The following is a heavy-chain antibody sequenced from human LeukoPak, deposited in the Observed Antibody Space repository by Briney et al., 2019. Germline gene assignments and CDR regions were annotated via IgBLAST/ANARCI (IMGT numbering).Heavy chain of an antibody. CDR1: GGSISSSSYY. Sequence: SETLSLTCTVSGGSISSSSYYWGWIRQPPGKGLEWIGSIYYSGSTYYNPSLKSRVTISVDTSKNQFSLKLSSVTAADTAVYYCARGTRYYDSSGYWFDPWGQGTLVTVSS. J-gene: IGHJ5*02. D-gene: IGHD3-22*01. V-gene: IGHV4-39*01. CDR3: ARGTRYYDSSGYWFDP. CDR2: IYYSGST.